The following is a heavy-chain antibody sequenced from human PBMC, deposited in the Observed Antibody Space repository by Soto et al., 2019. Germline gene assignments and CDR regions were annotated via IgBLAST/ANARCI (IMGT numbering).Heavy chain of an antibody. CDR2: ITFRGDNT. V-gene: IGHV3-23*01. Sequence: EVQLLESGGGLVPPGGSLRLSCAASGFTFSSYAMSWVRQAPGEGLEWLAGITFRGDNTYYADSVKGRFTLSRANSRNRLDLQMNSLKVEDTALYYCAKLGTMGVFDNWGQGTLLTVSS. CDR3: AKLGTMGVFDN. D-gene: IGHD1-1*01. CDR1: GFTFSSYA. J-gene: IGHJ4*02.